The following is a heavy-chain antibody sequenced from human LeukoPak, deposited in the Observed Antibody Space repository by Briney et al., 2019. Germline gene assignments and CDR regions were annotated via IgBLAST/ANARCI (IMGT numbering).Heavy chain of an antibody. CDR2: IYYSGST. CDR1: GXXXXXXYX. J-gene: IGHJ4*02. D-gene: IGHD3-10*01. V-gene: IGHV4-30-4*01. CDR3: AREFVGFGALDY. Sequence: GXXXXXXYXXSWIRQPPGRGLEWIGYIYYSGSTYYNPSLKSRVTISVDTSKNQFSLKLSSVTAADTAVYYCAREFVGFGALDYWGQGTLVTVSS.